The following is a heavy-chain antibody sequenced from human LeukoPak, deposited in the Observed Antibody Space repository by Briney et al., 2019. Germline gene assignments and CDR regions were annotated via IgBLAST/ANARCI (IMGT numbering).Heavy chain of an antibody. Sequence: GGSLRLSCEASGLTFSSYAMSWVRQAPGKGLEWVSAISGSGGSTYYADSVKGRFTISRDNSKNTLYLQMNSLRAEDTAVYYCAKADGGWGVIIKDWGQGTLVTVSS. CDR1: GLTFSSYA. CDR3: AKADGGWGVIIKD. J-gene: IGHJ4*02. V-gene: IGHV3-23*01. CDR2: ISGSGGST. D-gene: IGHD3-10*01.